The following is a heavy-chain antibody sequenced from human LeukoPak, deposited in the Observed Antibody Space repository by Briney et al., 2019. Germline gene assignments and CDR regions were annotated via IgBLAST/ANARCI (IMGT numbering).Heavy chain of an antibody. Sequence: GASVKVSCKASGGTFSSYAISWVRQAPGQGLEWMGGIIPIFGTANYAQKFQGRVTITADESTSTAYMELSSLRSEDTAVYYCARVAHTYGGTGDYWGQGTLVTVSS. J-gene: IGHJ4*02. CDR3: ARVAHTYGGTGDY. V-gene: IGHV1-69*13. CDR1: GGTFSSYA. CDR2: IIPIFGTA. D-gene: IGHD5-18*01.